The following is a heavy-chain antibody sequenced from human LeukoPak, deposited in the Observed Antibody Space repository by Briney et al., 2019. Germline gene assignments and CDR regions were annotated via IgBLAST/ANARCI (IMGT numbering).Heavy chain of an antibody. D-gene: IGHD3-22*01. CDR1: GYSISSDYY. Sequence: SETLSLTCTVSGYSISSDYYWGWIRQPPGKGLEWIGSIHHSGTTYYNPSLKSRVTISVDTSKNQFSLKLSSVTAADTAVYYCARANYYDSSGYSRGAFDIWGQGTMVTVSS. V-gene: IGHV4-38-2*02. J-gene: IGHJ3*02. CDR3: ARANYYDSSGYSRGAFDI. CDR2: IHHSGTT.